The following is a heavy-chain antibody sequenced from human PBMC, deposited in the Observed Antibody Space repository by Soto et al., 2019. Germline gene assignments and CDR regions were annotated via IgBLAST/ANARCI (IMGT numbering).Heavy chain of an antibody. D-gene: IGHD3-16*01. CDR3: TRGPLGDPIWGSYWFDT. Sequence: EVQLVESGGDLVQPGRSLRLSCTASGFTFGDYGLSWFRQAPGKGLEWVGFIRYKANGGTTEYAASVKGRFTISRDDSRSIAYLQMNSLKTEDTAVYYCTRGPLGDPIWGSYWFDTWGQGILVTVSS. CDR2: IRYKANGGTT. V-gene: IGHV3-49*03. CDR1: GFTFGDYG. J-gene: IGHJ5*02.